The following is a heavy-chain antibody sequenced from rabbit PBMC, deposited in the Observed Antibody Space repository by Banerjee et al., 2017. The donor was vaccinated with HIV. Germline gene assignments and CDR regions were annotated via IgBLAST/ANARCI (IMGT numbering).Heavy chain of an antibody. J-gene: IGHJ4*01. Sequence: QEQLKESGGDLVKPEGSLTITCTASGFTLSSYWMCWVRQAPGKGLEWIACINTSSGNTVYASWAKGRFTISKTSSTTVTLQMTSLTAADTATYFCARDLAGVIGWNFNLWGQGTLVTVS. D-gene: IGHD4-1*01. CDR2: INTSSGNT. CDR3: ARDLAGVIGWNFNL. CDR1: GFTLSSYW. V-gene: IGHV1S45*01.